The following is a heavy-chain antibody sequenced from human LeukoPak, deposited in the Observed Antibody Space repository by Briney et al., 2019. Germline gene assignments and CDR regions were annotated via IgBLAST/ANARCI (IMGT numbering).Heavy chain of an antibody. D-gene: IGHD3-10*01. J-gene: IGHJ4*02. CDR3: ARAAKFEFYFDY. V-gene: IGHV3-74*01. Sequence: GGSLRLSCAAYGFTFSSYWMHWVRQAPGKWMVWVSRINSDGSSTSYADSVKGRFTISRDNAKNTLYLQMNSLRAEDTAVYYCARAAKFEFYFDYWGQGSLVTVSS. CDR1: GFTFSSYW. CDR2: INSDGSST.